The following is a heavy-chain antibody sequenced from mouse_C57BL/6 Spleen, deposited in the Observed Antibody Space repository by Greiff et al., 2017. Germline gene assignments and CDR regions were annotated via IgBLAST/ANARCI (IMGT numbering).Heavy chain of an antibody. J-gene: IGHJ4*01. CDR2: IDPENGDT. CDR1: GFNIKDDY. Sequence: EVQLQESGAELVRPGASVKLSCTASGFNIKDDYLHWVKQRPEQGLEWIGWIDPENGDTEYASKFQGKATITADTSSNTAYLKLSSLTSEDTAVYYCTTRYSNYEDYAMDYWGQGTSVTVSS. D-gene: IGHD2-5*01. CDR3: TTRYSNYEDYAMDY. V-gene: IGHV14-4*01.